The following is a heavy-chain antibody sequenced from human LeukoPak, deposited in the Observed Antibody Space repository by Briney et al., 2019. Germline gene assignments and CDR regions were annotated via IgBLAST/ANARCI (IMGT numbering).Heavy chain of an antibody. CDR2: VNPNSGGT. CDR3: ARDLSDYYDRSGYYGDY. Sequence: ASVKVSCKASGYTFTGYYIHWVRQAPGQGLEWMGWVNPNSGGTYYAQKFQGRVTMTTDTSISTAYMDLSRLRSDDTAVYYCARDLSDYYDRSGYYGDYWGQGALVTVSS. J-gene: IGHJ4*02. CDR1: GYTFTGYY. V-gene: IGHV1-2*02. D-gene: IGHD3-22*01.